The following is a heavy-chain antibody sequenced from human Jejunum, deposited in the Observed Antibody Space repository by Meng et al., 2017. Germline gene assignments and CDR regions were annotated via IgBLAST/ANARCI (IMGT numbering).Heavy chain of an antibody. CDR3: ARGELLWDY. V-gene: IGHV4-30-4*01. CDR1: GDSISSGEYF. CDR2: MDYRGST. J-gene: IGHJ4*02. D-gene: IGHD2-2*01. Sequence: VHPEESGPELVKPSPYLSFTCTVSGDSISSGEYFWSWRRQPPGKGLEWIGYMDYRGSTFYNPSLKSRVTISVDTSKNQFSLKLSSVTAADTAVDFCARGELLWDYWGQGTLVTVSS.